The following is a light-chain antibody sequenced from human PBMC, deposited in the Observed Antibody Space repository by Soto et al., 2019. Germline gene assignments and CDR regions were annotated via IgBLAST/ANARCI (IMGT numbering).Light chain of an antibody. CDR1: RSVRSY. CDR3: QQRYAWPPIT. CDR2: DAS. Sequence: EIVLTQSPATLSLSPGERATLSCRASRSVRSYLAWYQQKPGQAPRLLIYDASNMAAGIPARFSGSGSETDFTLTISNLEPEDFAVYYCQQRYAWPPITFGQGTRLEIK. V-gene: IGKV3-11*01. J-gene: IGKJ5*01.